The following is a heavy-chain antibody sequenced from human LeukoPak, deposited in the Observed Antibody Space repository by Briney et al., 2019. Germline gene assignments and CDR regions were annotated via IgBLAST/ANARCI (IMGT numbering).Heavy chain of an antibody. J-gene: IGHJ4*02. V-gene: IGHV1-8*01. Sequence: ASVKVSCKAPGYTFTSYDINWVRQATGQGLEWMGWMNPNSGNTGYAQNFQGRVTMTRDTSISTAYMELASLTSDDTAIYYCARGSSDCTSASCYNFWGQGTLVTVSA. CDR1: GYTFTSYD. D-gene: IGHD2-2*02. CDR3: ARGSSDCTSASCYNF. CDR2: MNPNSGNT.